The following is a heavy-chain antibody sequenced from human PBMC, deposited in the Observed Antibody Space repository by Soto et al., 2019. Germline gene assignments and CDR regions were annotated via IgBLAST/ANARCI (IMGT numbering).Heavy chain of an antibody. CDR3: ANDIASRGWYWTATLDY. CDR1: GFTFSSYG. Sequence: QVPLVESGGGVVQPGRSLRLSCAASGFTFSSYGMHWVRQAPGKGLEWVAVISYDGSNKYYADSVKGRFTISRDNSMNPLYLQMNSRGAKDTAVYYCANDIASRGWYWTATLDYWGQGTLSTV. J-gene: IGHJ4*02. D-gene: IGHD6-19*01. CDR2: ISYDGSNK. V-gene: IGHV3-30*18.